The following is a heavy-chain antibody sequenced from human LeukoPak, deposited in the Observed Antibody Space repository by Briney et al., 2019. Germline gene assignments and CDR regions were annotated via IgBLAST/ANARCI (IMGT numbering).Heavy chain of an antibody. CDR3: AREPLAAAGTRYFDY. V-gene: IGHV3-30-3*01. Sequence: GGSLRLSCAASGFTFSGYPIHWVRQAPGKGLEWVAVISYDGSNKYYADSVKGRFTISRDNSKNTLYLQMNSLRAEDTAVYYCAREPLAAAGTRYFDYWGQGTLVTVSS. CDR1: GFTFSGYP. J-gene: IGHJ4*02. CDR2: ISYDGSNK. D-gene: IGHD6-13*01.